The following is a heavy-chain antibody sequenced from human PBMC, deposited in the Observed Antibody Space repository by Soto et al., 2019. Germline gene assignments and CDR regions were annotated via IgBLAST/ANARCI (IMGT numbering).Heavy chain of an antibody. D-gene: IGHD2-21*02. CDR1: GFTFDDYA. J-gene: IGHJ4*02. CDR2: ISWNGGSI. CDR3: AKDAVASCSGACYSDY. V-gene: IGHV3-9*01. Sequence: EVQLVESGGGLVQPGRSLRLSCAASGFTFDDYAMDWVRQAPGKGLEWVSGISWNGGSIRYADSVKGRFTISSDNAKNSLYLQMNILRAEATDLYYWAKDAVASCSGACYSDYGCQGTLVTVSS.